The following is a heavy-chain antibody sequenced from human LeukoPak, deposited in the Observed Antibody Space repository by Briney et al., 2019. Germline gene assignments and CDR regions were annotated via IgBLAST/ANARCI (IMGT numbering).Heavy chain of an antibody. V-gene: IGHV1-2*02. CDR1: GYTFTGYY. CDR2: INPNSGGT. J-gene: IGHJ4*02. Sequence: ASVKVPCKASGYTFTGYYMNWVRQAPGQGLEWMGWINPNSGGTNYAQNFQGRVTMTRDTSINTAYMELIRLTSDDTAVYYCARYYYGSGNYRTLDYWGQGTLVTVSS. D-gene: IGHD3-10*01. CDR3: ARYYYGSGNYRTLDY.